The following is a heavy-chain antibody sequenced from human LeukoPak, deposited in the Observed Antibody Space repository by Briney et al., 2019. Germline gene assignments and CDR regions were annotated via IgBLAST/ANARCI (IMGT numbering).Heavy chain of an antibody. V-gene: IGHV3-7*01. CDR3: ARYIYSSGWCFDY. CDR1: GFTFSSYW. Sequence: GGSPRLSCAASGFTFSSYWMSWVRQAPGKGLEWVANIKQDGSEKYYVDSVKGRFTISRDNAKNSLYLQMNSLRAEDTAVYYCARYIYSSGWCFDYWGQGTLVTVSS. J-gene: IGHJ4*02. CDR2: IKQDGSEK. D-gene: IGHD6-19*01.